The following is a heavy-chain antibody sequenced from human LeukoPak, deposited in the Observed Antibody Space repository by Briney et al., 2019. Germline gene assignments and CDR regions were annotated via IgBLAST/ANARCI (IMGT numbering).Heavy chain of an antibody. CDR1: GFTFSSYA. CDR2: ISYDGTNQ. D-gene: IGHD2-15*01. CDR3: ARDNDQGAATGAFDI. J-gene: IGHJ3*02. Sequence: PGGSLRLSCAASGFTFSSYAMHWVRQGPGEGLKWVTVISYDGTNQYFADSAKGRFTISRDNSKNTLYLQMNSLRTDDTAVYYCARDNDQGAATGAFDIWGQGTMVTVSS. V-gene: IGHV3-30-3*01.